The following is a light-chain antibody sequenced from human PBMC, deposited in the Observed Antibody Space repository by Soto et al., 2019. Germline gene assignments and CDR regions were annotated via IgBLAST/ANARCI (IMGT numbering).Light chain of an antibody. CDR2: GAS. CDR1: QSVSTD. Sequence: EVLVTQSPATLSVSPGEGVTLSCRASQSVSTDLAWYQQKPGQAPRLLIYGASIRAIGVPDRFSGSGSGTEFTLTISSLQSEDFAVYYCQQYNNWPTWTFGQGTKVDIK. J-gene: IGKJ1*01. CDR3: QQYNNWPTWT. V-gene: IGKV3-15*01.